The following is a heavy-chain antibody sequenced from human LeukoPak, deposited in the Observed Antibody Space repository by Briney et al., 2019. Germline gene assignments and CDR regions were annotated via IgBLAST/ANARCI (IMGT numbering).Heavy chain of an antibody. CDR3: ARVPRDFGGNSYFDY. Sequence: SETLSLTCTVSGGSISSSGYYWGWIRQPPGKGLESIGSIYYTGTTSYNPSLKSRLTISGDASKNQFSLKLSSVTAADTAVCYCARVPRDFGGNSYFDYWGQGTLVTVSS. CDR1: GGSISSSGYY. J-gene: IGHJ4*02. CDR2: IYYTGTT. V-gene: IGHV4-39*01. D-gene: IGHD4-23*01.